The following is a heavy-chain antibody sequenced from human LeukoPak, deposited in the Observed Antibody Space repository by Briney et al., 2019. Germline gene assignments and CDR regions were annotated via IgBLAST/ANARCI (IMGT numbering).Heavy chain of an antibody. J-gene: IGHJ4*02. CDR1: GYTLTELS. D-gene: IGHD3-22*01. CDR2: FDPEDGET. CDR3: AARYYYDSSGYYSFDY. V-gene: IGHV1-24*01. Sequence: ASVKVSCKVSGYTLTELSMHWVRQAPGKGLEWMGGFDPEDGETIYAQKFQGRVTMTEDTSTDTAYMELSSLRSEYTAVYYCAARYYYDSSGYYSFDYWGQGTLVTVSS.